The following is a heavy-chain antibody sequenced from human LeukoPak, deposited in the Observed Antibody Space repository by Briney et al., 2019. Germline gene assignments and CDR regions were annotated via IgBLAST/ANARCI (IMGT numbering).Heavy chain of an antibody. CDR2: ISYSGVVK. CDR3: SRDRGDFDY. V-gene: IGHV3-30*03. J-gene: IGHJ4*02. D-gene: IGHD3-10*01. Sequence: GGSLRLSCTASGYTFSDYGMHWVRQAPGKGLEWLSVISYSGVVKFYADSVKGRFTISRDNSKNTLYLQMNNLADEDTAVYYCSRDRGDFDYWGQGTWSPSPQ. CDR1: GYTFSDYG.